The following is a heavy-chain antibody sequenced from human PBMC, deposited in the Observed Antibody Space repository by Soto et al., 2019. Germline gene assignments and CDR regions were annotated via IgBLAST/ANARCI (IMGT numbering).Heavy chain of an antibody. D-gene: IGHD3-10*01. J-gene: IGHJ4*02. CDR3: VGGQYYFDY. Sequence: QVQLVESGGGVVQPGRSLRLSCAASGFPFTTYGMHWVREGPGKGLEWVAVISYDGSNKYYADSVKGRFTISRDNSKKPRYLQMNSLRPEDTALYYGVGGQYYFDYRGQGTLVTVSS. CDR2: ISYDGSNK. CDR1: GFPFTTYG. V-gene: IGHV3-30*03.